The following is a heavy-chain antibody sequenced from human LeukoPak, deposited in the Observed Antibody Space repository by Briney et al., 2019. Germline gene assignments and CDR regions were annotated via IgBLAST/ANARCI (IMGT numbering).Heavy chain of an antibody. Sequence: ASVKVSCKASGGTFSSYAISWVRQAPGQGLEWMGGIIPIFGTANYAQKFQGRVMITTDESTSTAYMELSSLRSEDTAVYYCARSAVVTLYYFDYWGQGTLVTVSS. CDR2: IIPIFGTA. CDR3: ARSAVVTLYYFDY. CDR1: GGTFSSYA. J-gene: IGHJ4*02. D-gene: IGHD3-22*01. V-gene: IGHV1-69*05.